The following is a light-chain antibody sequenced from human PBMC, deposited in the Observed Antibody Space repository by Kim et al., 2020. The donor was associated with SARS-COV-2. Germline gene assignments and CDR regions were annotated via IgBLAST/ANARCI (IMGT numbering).Light chain of an antibody. J-gene: IGLJ3*02. Sequence: SYELTQPPSASVSPGQTASITCSGDKLGDKYACWYQQKPGQSPVLVIYQDSKRPSGIPERFSGSNSGNTATLTISGTQPMDEADYYCQAWDSSTAVFGGG. V-gene: IGLV3-1*01. CDR1: KLGDKY. CDR2: QDS. CDR3: QAWDSSTAV.